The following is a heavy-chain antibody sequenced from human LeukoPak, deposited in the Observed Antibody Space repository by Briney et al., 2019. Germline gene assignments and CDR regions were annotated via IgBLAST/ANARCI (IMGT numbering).Heavy chain of an antibody. V-gene: IGHV3-30*04. Sequence: GGSLRFSCAASGFTFSSYAMHWVRQAPGKGLEWVAVISYDGSNKYYADSVKGRFTISRDNSKNTLYLQMNSLRAEDTAVYYCARDMNYGAGNDYWGQGTLVTVSS. D-gene: IGHD4-17*01. J-gene: IGHJ4*02. CDR2: ISYDGSNK. CDR3: ARDMNYGAGNDY. CDR1: GFTFSSYA.